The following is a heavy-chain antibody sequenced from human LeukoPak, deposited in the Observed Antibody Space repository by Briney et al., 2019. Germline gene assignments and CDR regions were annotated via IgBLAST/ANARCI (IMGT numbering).Heavy chain of an antibody. CDR2: IYYSGST. J-gene: IGHJ2*01. V-gene: IGHV4-39*01. D-gene: IGHD3-10*01. CDR1: GGSISSSSYY. CDR3: ARTPVWGSGSYFDL. Sequence: PSETLSLTCTVSGGSISSSSYYWGWIRQPPGKGLEWIGSIYYSGSTYYNPSLKSRVTISVDTSKNQFSLKLSSVTAADTAVYYCARTPVWGSGSYFDLWGRGTLVTVSS.